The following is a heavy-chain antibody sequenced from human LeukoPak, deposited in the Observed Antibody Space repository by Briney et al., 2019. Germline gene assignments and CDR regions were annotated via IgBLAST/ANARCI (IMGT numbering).Heavy chain of an antibody. CDR1: GFTFTSYD. J-gene: IGHJ3*01. CDR3: AILHHYAK. Sequence: AGGSLRLSCAASGFTFTSYDMNWVRHAPGKGLEWVSGISGSGDSKYYADSVRGRFTISRDNSKNTLFLQISSLRVEDTALYYCAILHHYAKWGQGTLVTVSS. CDR2: ISGSGDSK. D-gene: IGHD2-8*01. V-gene: IGHV3-23*01.